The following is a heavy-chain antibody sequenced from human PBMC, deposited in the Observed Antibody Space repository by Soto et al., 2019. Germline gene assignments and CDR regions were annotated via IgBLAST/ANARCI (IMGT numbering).Heavy chain of an antibody. CDR3: ARVYCSGGSCYSIDY. Sequence: QVQLVQSGAEVKKPGASVKVSCKASGYTFTSYYMHWVRQAPGQGLEWMGIINPSGSTSYAQKFQGRVTMTRDTSSSTFYMELSSLRSGDTAVYYCARVYCSGGSCYSIDYWGQGTLVTVSS. CDR1: GYTFTSYY. V-gene: IGHV1-46*03. CDR2: INPSGST. J-gene: IGHJ4*02. D-gene: IGHD2-15*01.